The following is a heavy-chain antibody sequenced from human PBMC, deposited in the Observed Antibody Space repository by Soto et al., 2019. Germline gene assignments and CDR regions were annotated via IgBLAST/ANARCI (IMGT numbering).Heavy chain of an antibody. CDR2: IIPIFGTA. CDR3: ARDRTYYDILTGYYYYGMDV. Sequence: QVQLVQSGAEVKKPGSSVKVSCKASGGTFSSYAISWVRQAPGQGLEWMGGIIPIFGTANYAQKFQGRVTSTADEATITAYMELSSLRSEDTAVYYCARDRTYYDILTGYYYYGMDVWGQGTTVTVSS. J-gene: IGHJ6*02. V-gene: IGHV1-69*01. D-gene: IGHD3-9*01. CDR1: GGTFSSYA.